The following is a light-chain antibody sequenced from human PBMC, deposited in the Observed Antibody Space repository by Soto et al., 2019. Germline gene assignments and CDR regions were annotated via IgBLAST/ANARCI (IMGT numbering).Light chain of an antibody. Sequence: QSVLTQPPSVSGAPGQRVTISCTGSSSNIGAGYDVHWYQQLPGTAPNLLIYGNNNRPSGVPDRFSGSKSATSDSLAITGLQAEDEADYYCQSYDSSLSGWVFGGGTKVTVL. J-gene: IGLJ3*02. CDR1: SSNIGAGYD. V-gene: IGLV1-40*01. CDR3: QSYDSSLSGWV. CDR2: GNN.